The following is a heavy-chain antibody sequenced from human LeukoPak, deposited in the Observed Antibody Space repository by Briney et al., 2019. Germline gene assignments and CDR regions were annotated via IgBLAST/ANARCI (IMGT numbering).Heavy chain of an antibody. V-gene: IGHV3-20*04. J-gene: IGHJ4*02. CDR2: IDWNGGST. CDR1: GFTFSAYG. CDR3: ARDTSTNWASEY. D-gene: IGHD2-2*01. Sequence: GGSLRLSCAASGFTFSAYGMHWVRQAPGKGLEWVSGIDWNGGSTAYADSVKGRFATSKDSAKNYLYLQMTSLRVEDTAFYYCARDTSTNWASEYWGQGTLVTVSS.